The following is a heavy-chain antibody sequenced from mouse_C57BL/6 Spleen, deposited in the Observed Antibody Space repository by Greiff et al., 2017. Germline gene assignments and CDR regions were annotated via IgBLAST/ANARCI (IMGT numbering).Heavy chain of an antibody. J-gene: IGHJ4*01. V-gene: IGHV1-82*01. CDR2: IYPGDGDT. CDR3: ARREDDGYYDAMDY. CDR1: GYAFSSSW. D-gene: IGHD2-3*01. Sequence: VQLQESGPELVKPGASVKISCKASGYAFSSSWMNWVKQRPGKGLEWIGRIYPGDGDTNYNGKFKGKATLTADKSSSTAYMQLSSLTSEDSAVYFCARREDDGYYDAMDYWGQGTSVTVSS.